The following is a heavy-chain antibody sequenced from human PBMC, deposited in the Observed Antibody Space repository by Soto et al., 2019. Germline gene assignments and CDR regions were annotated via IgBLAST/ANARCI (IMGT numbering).Heavy chain of an antibody. CDR2: VNVDGSST. J-gene: IGHJ1*01. D-gene: IGHD6-25*01. V-gene: IGHV3-74*01. CDR3: ALDWQRRQH. CDR1: QFTFSRDW. Sequence: GGSLRLSCAASQFTFSRDWMYWVRQAPGKGLVWVSRVNVDGSSTGYADSVKGRFTISRDNAKNTLYLHRDNLRDEDTAVYYCALDWQRRQH.